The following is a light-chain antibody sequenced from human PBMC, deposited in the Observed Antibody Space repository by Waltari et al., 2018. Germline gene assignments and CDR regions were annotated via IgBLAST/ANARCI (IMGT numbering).Light chain of an antibody. V-gene: IGKV3-15*01. CDR3: QQYNNWPAT. CDR1: QSVNSN. CDR2: GAS. Sequence: EIVMTQSPATLSVSPGERATLSCRASQSVNSNLAWYQQKPGQAPRLLVYGASTRATGIPGRFSGSGSGTEFTLTISSLQSEDSAVYYCQQYNNWPATFGQGTKVEIK. J-gene: IGKJ1*01.